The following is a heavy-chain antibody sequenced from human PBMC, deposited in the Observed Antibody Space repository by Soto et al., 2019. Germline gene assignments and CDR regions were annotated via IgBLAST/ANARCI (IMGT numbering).Heavy chain of an antibody. Sequence: GGSLRLSCAASGFTFSSYGMHWVRQAPGKGLEWVAVISYDGSNKYYADSVKGRFTISRDNSKNTLYLQMNSLRAEDTAVYYCAKDDEPAQTYYYDSSGYAWGQGTLVTVSS. CDR1: GFTFSSYG. CDR2: ISYDGSNK. V-gene: IGHV3-30*18. D-gene: IGHD3-22*01. CDR3: AKDDEPAQTYYYDSSGYA. J-gene: IGHJ4*02.